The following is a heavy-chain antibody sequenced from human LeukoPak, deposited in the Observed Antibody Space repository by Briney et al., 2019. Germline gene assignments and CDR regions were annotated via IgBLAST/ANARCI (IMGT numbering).Heavy chain of an antibody. J-gene: IGHJ4*01. CDR1: GFGFSDSY. CDR2: ISGSGSDM. CDR3: STDPRLLIY. D-gene: IGHD2-8*01. Sequence: PGGSLRLSCVVSGFGFSDSYMTWIRQTPGKGLEWLAYISGSGSDMYYADSVKGRFTISRDNAKNSLYLQMNSLRPDDTALYYCSTDPRLLIYWGHGTLATVSS. V-gene: IGHV3-11*01.